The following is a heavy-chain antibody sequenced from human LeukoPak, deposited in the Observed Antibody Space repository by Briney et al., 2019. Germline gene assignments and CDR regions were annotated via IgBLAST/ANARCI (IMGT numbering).Heavy chain of an antibody. CDR2: INHSGST. Sequence: SETLSLTCAVYGGSFSGYYWSWIRLPPGKGLEWIGEINHSGSTNYNPSLKSRVTISVDTSKNQFSLKLSSVTAADTAVYYCARDRGYSYGSVHYGMDVWGQGTTVAVSS. CDR3: ARDRGYSYGSVHYGMDV. V-gene: IGHV4-34*01. J-gene: IGHJ6*02. CDR1: GGSFSGYY. D-gene: IGHD5-18*01.